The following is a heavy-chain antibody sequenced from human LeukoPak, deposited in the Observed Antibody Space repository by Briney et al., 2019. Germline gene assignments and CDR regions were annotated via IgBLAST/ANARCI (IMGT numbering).Heavy chain of an antibody. CDR3: ARVLAQYCSSTSCLRSWFDP. V-gene: IGHV4-34*01. CDR2: INHSGST. D-gene: IGHD2-2*01. CDR1: GGSFSGYY. Sequence: PSETLSLTCAVYGGSFSGYYWSWIRQPPGKGLEWIGEINHSGSTNYNPSLKSRVTISVDTSKNQFSLKLSSVTAADTAVYYCARVLAQYCSSTSCLRSWFDPWGQGTLVTVSS. J-gene: IGHJ5*02.